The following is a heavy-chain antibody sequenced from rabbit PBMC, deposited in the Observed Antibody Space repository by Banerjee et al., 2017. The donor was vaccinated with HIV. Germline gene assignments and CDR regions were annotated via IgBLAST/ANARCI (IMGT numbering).Heavy chain of an antibody. CDR2: IYAGSKGST. J-gene: IGHJ4*01. CDR1: GLDFSSSYW. D-gene: IGHD1-1*01. Sequence: QEQLAEYGGDLVQPEGSLTLTCTASGLDFSSSYWICWVRQTPGKGLEWIGCIYAGSKGSTYYASRAKGRFTISKTSSTTVTLQMTSLTAADTATYFCARDAVSGGYYDYFNLWGPDTLVTVS. V-gene: IGHV1S45*01. CDR3: ARDAVSGGYYDYFNL.